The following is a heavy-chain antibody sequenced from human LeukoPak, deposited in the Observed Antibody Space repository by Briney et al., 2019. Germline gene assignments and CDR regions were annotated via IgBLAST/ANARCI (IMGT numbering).Heavy chain of an antibody. Sequence: GGSLRLSCTVSVFSFKTAWVHWVRQAPGKGLEWVSRMNPDGSITTYADSVKGRFITSRDNAKDTLYLQMNSLRVDDTAVYYCARDVSSSRSTWGQGTLVTVSS. D-gene: IGHD3-22*01. CDR1: VFSFKTAW. CDR2: MNPDGSIT. V-gene: IGHV3-74*01. J-gene: IGHJ4*02. CDR3: ARDVSSSRST.